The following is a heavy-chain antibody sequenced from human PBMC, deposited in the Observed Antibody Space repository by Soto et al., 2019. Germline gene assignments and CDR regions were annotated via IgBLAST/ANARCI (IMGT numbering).Heavy chain of an antibody. V-gene: IGHV1-18*04. Sequence: QVQLVQSGAEVKKPGASVKVSCKASGYTFTSYGISWVRQAPGQGREWMGWISAYNGNTNYAQKLQGRDTMTTDTSTSTAYMELRSLRSDDTAVYYCARDVRGDGYNPGGGAYWGQGTLVTVSS. J-gene: IGHJ4*02. D-gene: IGHD3-16*01. CDR1: GYTFTSYG. CDR3: ARDVRGDGYNPGGGAY. CDR2: ISAYNGNT.